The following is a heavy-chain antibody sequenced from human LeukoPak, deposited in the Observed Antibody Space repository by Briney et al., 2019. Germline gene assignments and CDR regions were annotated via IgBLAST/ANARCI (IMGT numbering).Heavy chain of an antibody. CDR1: GGTFSSYA. J-gene: IGHJ6*02. CDR2: IIPIFGTA. Sequence: GASVKVSCKASGGTFSSYAISWVRQAPGQGLEWMGGIIPIFGTANYAQKFQGRVTITADESTSTAYMELSSLRSEDTAVYYCARNDALITSNSPKAPDYYYYGMDVWGQGTTVTVSS. V-gene: IGHV1-69*13. D-gene: IGHD4-11*01. CDR3: ARNDALITSNSPKAPDYYYYGMDV.